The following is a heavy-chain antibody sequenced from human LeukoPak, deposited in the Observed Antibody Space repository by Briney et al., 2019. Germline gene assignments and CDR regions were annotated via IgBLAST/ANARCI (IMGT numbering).Heavy chain of an antibody. V-gene: IGHV7-4-1*02. CDR1: GYTFTNYA. CDR2: INTYTGNP. CDR3: ARAHIVPGTDAFDM. J-gene: IGHJ3*02. D-gene: IGHD6-19*01. Sequence: GASVKVSCKASGYTFTNYALNWVRQTPGQGLECMGWINTYTGNPTYAQGFTGRFVFSLDTSVSTAYLQISSLKAEDTAVYYCARAHIVPGTDAFDMWGQGTMVTVSS.